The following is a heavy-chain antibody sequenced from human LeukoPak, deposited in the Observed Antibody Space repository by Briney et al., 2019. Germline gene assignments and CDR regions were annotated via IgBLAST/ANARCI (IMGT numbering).Heavy chain of an antibody. CDR3: ATPTGVRLSDAFDI. V-gene: IGHV4-39*01. Sequence: SETLSHTCTVSGGSISSSSYYWGWIRQPPGKGLEWIGSIYYSGSTYYNPSLKSRVTISVDTSKNQFSLKLSSGTAGYTAVYYCATPTGVRLSDAFDIWGQGTMVTVSS. D-gene: IGHD4/OR15-4a*01. CDR1: GGSISSSSYY. J-gene: IGHJ3*02. CDR2: IYYSGST.